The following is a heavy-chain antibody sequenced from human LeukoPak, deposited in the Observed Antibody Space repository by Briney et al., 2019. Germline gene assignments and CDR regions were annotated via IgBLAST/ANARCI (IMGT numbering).Heavy chain of an antibody. Sequence: ASVKVSCTASGYTFTGYFMHWVRQAPGQGPEWMGWINPNSGGTNYDQKFQGRVIMTRDTSISTAYMELSTLRSDDTAVYYCARVSEYYYFDYWGQGTLVTVSS. CDR2: INPNSGGT. D-gene: IGHD2/OR15-2a*01. CDR3: ARVSEYYYFDY. CDR1: GYTFTGYF. V-gene: IGHV1-2*02. J-gene: IGHJ4*02.